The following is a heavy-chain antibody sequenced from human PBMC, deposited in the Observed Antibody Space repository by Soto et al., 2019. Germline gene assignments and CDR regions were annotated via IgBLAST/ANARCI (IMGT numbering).Heavy chain of an antibody. V-gene: IGHV4-31*03. CDR1: GGSISSGGYY. Sequence: QVQLQESGPGLVKPSQTLSLTCTVSGGSISSGGYYWSWIRQHPGKGLEWIGYIYYSGSTYYNPSLKGRVTISVDTSKIQFSLKLSSVTAADTAVYYCERARNDAFDIWGQGTMVTVSS. J-gene: IGHJ3*02. CDR2: IYYSGST. CDR3: ERARNDAFDI.